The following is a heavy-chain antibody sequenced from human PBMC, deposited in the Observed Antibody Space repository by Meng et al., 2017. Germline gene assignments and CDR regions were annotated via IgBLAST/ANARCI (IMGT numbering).Heavy chain of an antibody. D-gene: IGHD3-22*01. CDR1: GGSISSGSYY. V-gene: IGHV4-61*02. CDR2: IYTSGST. CDR3: ARDGGYESSGDYPDHDAFDI. J-gene: IGHJ3*02. Sequence: SETLSLTCTVSGGSISSGSYYWSWIRQPAGKGLEWIGRIYTSGSTNYNPSLKSRVTISVDTSKNQFSLKLSSVTAADTAVYYCARDGGYESSGDYPDHDAFDIWGQGTMVTVSS.